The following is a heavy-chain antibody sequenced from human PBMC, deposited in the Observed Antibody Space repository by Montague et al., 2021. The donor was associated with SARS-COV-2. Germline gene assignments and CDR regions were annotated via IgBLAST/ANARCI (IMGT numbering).Heavy chain of an antibody. CDR2: TYYRSKWYN. V-gene: IGHV6-1*01. Sequence: VSPGASLSSDSLSWHWIRRSPSRGLEWLASTYYRSKWYNDSAPSVSGRATVKPDTSRNQFSLHLDSVTPEDTALYFCARKIDSSFDVWGKGTMVIVSS. CDR3: ARKIDSSFDV. D-gene: IGHD2-21*01. J-gene: IGHJ3*01. CDR1: GASLSSDSLS.